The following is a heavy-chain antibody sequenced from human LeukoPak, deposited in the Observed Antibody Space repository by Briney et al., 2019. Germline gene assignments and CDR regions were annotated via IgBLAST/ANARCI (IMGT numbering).Heavy chain of an antibody. CDR1: GFTFDGYG. CDR3: ARVRGGLSYGMDV. J-gene: IGHJ6*02. V-gene: IGHV3-20*04. D-gene: IGHD3-10*01. Sequence: GGSLRLSCTASGFTFDGYGMSWVRQAPGKGLEWVSAIDWNGANTGYADSVKGLFTVSRDNAKNSLYLHLSSLRAEDTALYYCARVRGGLSYGMDVWGQGTTVTVSS. CDR2: IDWNGANT.